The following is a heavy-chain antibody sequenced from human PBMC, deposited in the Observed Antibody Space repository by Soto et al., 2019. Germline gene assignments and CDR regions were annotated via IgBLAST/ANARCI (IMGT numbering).Heavy chain of an antibody. CDR2: IYYSGST. CDR3: ARGWSRHYYFEY. CDR1: GGPISSGGYY. J-gene: IGHJ4*02. V-gene: IGHV4-31*03. Sequence: SETLSLTCTVSGGPISSGGYYWSWIRQHPGKGLEWIGYIYYSGSTYYNPSLKSRVTISVDTSKNQFSLKLSSVTAADTAVYYCARGWSRHYYFEYWGQGTLVTVSS. D-gene: IGHD3-3*01.